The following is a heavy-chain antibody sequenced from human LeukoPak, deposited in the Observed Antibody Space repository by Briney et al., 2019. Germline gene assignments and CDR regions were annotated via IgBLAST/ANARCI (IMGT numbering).Heavy chain of an antibody. V-gene: IGHV1-18*01. CDR2: ISAYNGNT. CDR1: GYTFTSYG. D-gene: IGHD4-17*01. Sequence: ASVKVSCKASGYTFTSYGISWVRQAPGQGLEWMGWISAYNGNTNYAQKLQGRVTMTTDTSTSTAYMELRSLRSDDTAVYYCARDQAYGDSSDAFDIWGQGTMVTVSS. CDR3: ARDQAYGDSSDAFDI. J-gene: IGHJ3*02.